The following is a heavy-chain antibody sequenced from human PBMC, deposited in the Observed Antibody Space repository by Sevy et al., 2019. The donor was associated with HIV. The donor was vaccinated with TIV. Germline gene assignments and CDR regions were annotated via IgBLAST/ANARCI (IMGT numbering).Heavy chain of an antibody. Sequence: GGSLRLSCAASEFTFSSYAMHWVRQAPGKGLEWVAVISYDGSNKYYADSVKGRFTISRDNSKNTLYLQMNSLRAEDTAVYYCARPNSYVLLNDAFDIWGQGTMVTVSS. V-gene: IGHV3-30-3*01. D-gene: IGHD5-18*01. CDR1: EFTFSSYA. CDR3: ARPNSYVLLNDAFDI. CDR2: ISYDGSNK. J-gene: IGHJ3*02.